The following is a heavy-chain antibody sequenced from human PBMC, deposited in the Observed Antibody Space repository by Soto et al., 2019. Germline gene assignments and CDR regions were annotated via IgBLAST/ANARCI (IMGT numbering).Heavy chain of an antibody. J-gene: IGHJ4*02. CDR1: GFTFNNYA. Sequence: GGSLRLSCAASGFTFNNYALSWVRQAPGKGLEWVAGVSGAGDTTYYADSVTGRFTISRDSSKNTVSLQMSSLRAEDMAIYYCARRWDYFDYWGQGTLVTVSS. V-gene: IGHV3-23*01. D-gene: IGHD6-13*01. CDR2: VSGAGDTT. CDR3: ARRWDYFDY.